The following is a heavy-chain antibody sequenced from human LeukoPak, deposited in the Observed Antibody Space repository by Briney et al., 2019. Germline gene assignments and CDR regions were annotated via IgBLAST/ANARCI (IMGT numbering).Heavy chain of an antibody. CDR3: ARVFGGRFAFDI. CDR2: INPNSGGT. V-gene: IGHV1-2*02. CDR1: GYTFTGYY. Sequence: ASVKVSCKASGYTFTGYYMHWVRQAPGQGLEWIGWINPNSGGTNYAQKFQGRVTMTRDTSISTAYMELSRLRSDDTAVYYCARVFGGRFAFDIWGQGTMVTISS. D-gene: IGHD3-3*01. J-gene: IGHJ3*02.